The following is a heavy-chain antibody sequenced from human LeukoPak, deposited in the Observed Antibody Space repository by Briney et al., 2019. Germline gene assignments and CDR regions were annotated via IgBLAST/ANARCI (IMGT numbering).Heavy chain of an antibody. CDR1: GFTFSSYS. J-gene: IGHJ2*01. V-gene: IGHV3-21*01. Sequence: GGSLRPSYAASGFTFSSYSMNWVRQAPGKGLEWVSSISSSSSYIYYADSVKGRFTISRDNAKNSLYLQMDSLRAEDTAVYYCARSGITMIVVVFDLWGRGTLVTVSS. CDR2: ISSSSSYI. D-gene: IGHD3-22*01. CDR3: ARSGITMIVVVFDL.